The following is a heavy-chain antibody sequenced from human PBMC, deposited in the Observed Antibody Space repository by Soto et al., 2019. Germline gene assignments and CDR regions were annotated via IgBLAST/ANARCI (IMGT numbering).Heavy chain of an antibody. D-gene: IGHD6-13*01. CDR1: GGSFSGYY. CDR2: INHSGST. CDR3: ARANGSSWYFFALVDYGMDV. J-gene: IGHJ6*02. Sequence: SETLSLTCAVYGGSFSGYYWSWIRQPPGKGLEWIGEINHSGSTNYNPSLKSRVTISVDTSKNQFSLKLSSVTAADTAVYYCARANGSSWYFFALVDYGMDVWGQGTTVTVSS. V-gene: IGHV4-34*01.